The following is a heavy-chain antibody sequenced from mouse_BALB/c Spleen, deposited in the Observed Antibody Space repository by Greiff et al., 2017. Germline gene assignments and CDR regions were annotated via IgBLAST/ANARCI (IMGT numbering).Heavy chain of an antibody. CDR3: ASHYGYSFAY. V-gene: IGHV14-3*02. D-gene: IGHD2-2*01. CDR1: GFNIKDTY. Sequence: EVQLKESGAELVKPGASVKLSCTASGFNIKDTYMHWVKQRPEQGLEWIGRIDPANGNTKYDPKFQGKATITADTSSNTAYLQLSSLTSEDTAVYYCASHYGYSFAYWGQGTLVTVSA. CDR2: IDPANGNT. J-gene: IGHJ3*01.